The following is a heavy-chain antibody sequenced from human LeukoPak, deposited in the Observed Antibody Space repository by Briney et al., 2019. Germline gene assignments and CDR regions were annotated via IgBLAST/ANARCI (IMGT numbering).Heavy chain of an antibody. CDR2: IYYSGST. J-gene: IGHJ4*02. D-gene: IGHD5-24*01. Sequence: PSETLSLTCTVSGGSISSYYWSWIRQPPGKGLEWIGYIYYSGSTNYNPSLKSRVTISVDTSKNQFSLKLSSVTAADTAVYYCASPRRDGYNSDYWGQGTLVTVSS. V-gene: IGHV4-59*08. CDR3: ASPRRDGYNSDY. CDR1: GGSISSYY.